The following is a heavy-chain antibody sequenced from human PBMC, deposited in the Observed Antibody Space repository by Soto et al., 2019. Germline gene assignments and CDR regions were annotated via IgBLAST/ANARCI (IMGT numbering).Heavy chain of an antibody. D-gene: IGHD6-13*01. CDR2: TYYRSKWYN. Sequence: HTLSLTCAISGDSVSSNSAAWNWIRQSPSRGLEWLGRTYYRSKWYNDYAVSVKSRITINPDTSKNQFSLQLNSVTPEDTAVYYCARAYGQQKYYYYYYGMDVWGQGTTVTVSS. J-gene: IGHJ6*02. CDR1: GDSVSSNSAA. V-gene: IGHV6-1*01. CDR3: ARAYGQQKYYYYYYGMDV.